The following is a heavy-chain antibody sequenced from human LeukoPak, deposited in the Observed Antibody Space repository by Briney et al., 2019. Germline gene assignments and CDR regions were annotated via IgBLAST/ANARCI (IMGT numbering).Heavy chain of an antibody. CDR3: AKETGLLIAAAANY. J-gene: IGHJ4*02. CDR1: GFTFSSYA. V-gene: IGHV3-23*01. D-gene: IGHD6-13*01. Sequence: GGSLRLSCAASGFTFSSYAMSWVRQAPGKGLEWVSGISGSGDSTYYADSVKGRFTISRDNSKNTLYLQMNSLRAEDTAVYYCAKETGLLIAAAANYWGQGTLVTVSS. CDR2: ISGSGDST.